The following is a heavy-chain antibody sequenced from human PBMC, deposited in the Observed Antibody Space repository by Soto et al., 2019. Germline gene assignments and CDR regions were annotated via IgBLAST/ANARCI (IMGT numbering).Heavy chain of an antibody. CDR3: ARSSGWYAVHS. CDR1: GDSVSSPYW. CDR2: VFHTGTT. J-gene: IGHJ4*02. D-gene: IGHD6-19*01. V-gene: IGHV4-4*02. Sequence: QVQLQESGPGLVKPSGTLSLTCAVSGDSVSSPYWWCWVRQPPGKGLEWIGEVFHTGTTRYNPSLSSRVTISMHKSNNQFSLDLSSVPAANTAVYYCARSSGWYAVHSWGPGTLVVVSS.